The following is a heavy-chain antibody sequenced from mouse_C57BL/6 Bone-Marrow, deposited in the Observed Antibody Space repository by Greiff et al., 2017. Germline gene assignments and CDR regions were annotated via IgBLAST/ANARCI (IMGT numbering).Heavy chain of an antibody. CDR3: AREDCYYGSHYAMDY. V-gene: IGHV1-64*01. CDR1: GYTFTSYW. D-gene: IGHD1-1*01. CDR2: IHPNSGST. Sequence: QVQLQQPGAELVKPGASVKLSCKASGYTFTSYWMHWVKQRPGQGLEWIGMIHPNSGSTNYNEKFKSKATLTVDKSSSTAYMQLSSLTSEDSAVYYCAREDCYYGSHYAMDYWGQGTSVTVSS. J-gene: IGHJ4*01.